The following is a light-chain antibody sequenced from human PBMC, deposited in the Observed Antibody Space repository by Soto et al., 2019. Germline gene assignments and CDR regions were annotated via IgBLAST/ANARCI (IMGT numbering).Light chain of an antibody. CDR3: QQSYSTPYT. Sequence: DIHMTQSPASLSASVRDRVTIACRASQSISNYLNWYQQKPGKAPKLLIYAASSLQSGVPSRFSGSGSGTEFTLTISSLQAEDFATYYCQQSYSTPYTFGQGTKLEIK. V-gene: IGKV1-39*01. CDR2: AAS. CDR1: QSISNY. J-gene: IGKJ2*01.